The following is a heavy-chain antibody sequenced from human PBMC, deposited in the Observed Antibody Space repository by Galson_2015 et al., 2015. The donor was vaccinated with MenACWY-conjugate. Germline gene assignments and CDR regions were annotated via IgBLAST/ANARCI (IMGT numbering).Heavy chain of an antibody. CDR1: GGSINSYY. CDR2: MYYSGSA. V-gene: IGHV4-59*01. CDR3: ARGVNLASMAGY. Sequence: LTCTVSGGSINSYYWSWIRQPPGTGLEWIGYMYYSGSANYNPSLKSRVTISVDTSKNQFSLTMTSVTAADTAVYYCARGVNLASMAGYWGQGTLVTVSS. J-gene: IGHJ4*02. D-gene: IGHD3-3*02.